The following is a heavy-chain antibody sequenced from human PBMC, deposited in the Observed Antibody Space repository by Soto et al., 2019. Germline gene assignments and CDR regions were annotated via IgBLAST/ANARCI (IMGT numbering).Heavy chain of an antibody. V-gene: IGHV4-34*01. CDR1: GGSFSGYY. Sequence: SETLSLTCAVYGGSFSGYYWSWIRQPPGKGLEWIGEINHSGSTNYNPSLKSRVTISVDTSKNQFSLKLSSVTAADTAVYYCARGPIRYYDILTGSTYYYYYGMDVWGQGTTVT. CDR2: INHSGST. D-gene: IGHD3-9*01. CDR3: ARGPIRYYDILTGSTYYYYYGMDV. J-gene: IGHJ6*02.